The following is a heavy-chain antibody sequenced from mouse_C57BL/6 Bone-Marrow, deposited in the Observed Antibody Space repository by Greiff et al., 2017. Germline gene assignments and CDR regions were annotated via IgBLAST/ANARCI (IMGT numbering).Heavy chain of an antibody. CDR1: GYTFTSYW. J-gene: IGHJ3*01. D-gene: IGHD2-5*01. V-gene: IGHV1-52*01. Sequence: VQLQQPGAELVRPGSSVKLSCKASGYTFTSYWMHWVKQRPIQGLEWIGNIDPSDSETHYNQKFKDKATLTVDKSSSTAYMQLSSLTSEDSAVYYGVSFLYNSNYGAWFAYWGQGTLVTVSA. CDR2: IDPSDSET. CDR3: VSFLYNSNYGAWFAY.